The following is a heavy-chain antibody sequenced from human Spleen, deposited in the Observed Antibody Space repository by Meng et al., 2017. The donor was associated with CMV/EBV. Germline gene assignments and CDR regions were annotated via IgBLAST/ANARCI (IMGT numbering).Heavy chain of an antibody. CDR1: GYTFSNYD. V-gene: IGHV1-8*01. J-gene: IGHJ5*02. CDR3: ARGLKSHTNRWYTP. CDR2: MNPNSGNA. Sequence: QVQLVQSGAEVKKPGASVKVSCKASGYTFSNYDINWVRQATGQGLEWMGWMNPNSGNAGYAQKFQGRVTMTRNTSISTAYMELSSLRSEDTAVYYCARGLKSHTNRWYTPRGQGTLVTVSS. D-gene: IGHD6-13*01.